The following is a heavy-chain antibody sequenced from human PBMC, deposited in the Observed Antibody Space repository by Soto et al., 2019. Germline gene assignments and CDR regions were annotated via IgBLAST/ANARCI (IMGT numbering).Heavy chain of an antibody. V-gene: IGHV1-46*01. J-gene: IGHJ3*02. Sequence: ASVKVSCKASGYTFTSYYMHWVRQAPGQGLEWMGIINPSGGSTSYAQKFQGRVTMTRDTSTSTVYMELSSLRSEDTAVYYCARDFPGPDIGAIDRGAFDIWGQGTMLTVSS. CDR3: ARDFPGPDIGAIDRGAFDI. D-gene: IGHD2-2*01. CDR2: INPSGGST. CDR1: GYTFTSYY.